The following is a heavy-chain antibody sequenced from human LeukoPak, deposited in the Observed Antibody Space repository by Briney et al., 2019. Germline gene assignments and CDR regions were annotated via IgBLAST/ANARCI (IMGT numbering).Heavy chain of an antibody. CDR2: IIPIFGTA. J-gene: IGHJ6*02. CDR1: GGTFSSYA. V-gene: IGHV1-69*13. D-gene: IGHD6-13*01. CDR3: ARGVADPHYYYYGMDV. Sequence: SVKVSCKASGGTFSSYAISWVRQAPGQGLEWMGGIIPIFGTANYAQKFQGRVTITADGSTSTAYMELSSLRSEDTAVCYCARGVADPHYYYYGMDVWGQGTTVTVSS.